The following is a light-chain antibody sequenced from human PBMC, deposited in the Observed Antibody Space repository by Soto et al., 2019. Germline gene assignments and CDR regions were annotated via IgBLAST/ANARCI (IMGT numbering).Light chain of an antibody. CDR1: QSVRSN. V-gene: IGKV3-15*01. CDR2: GAS. CDR3: QQYNNWPPYT. Sequence: IVMTQSPATLSVSPGERATLSCRASQSVRSNLAWYQQKPGQAPRLLIYGASTRATGIPARFSGSGSGTEFTLTISSLQSEDFALYYCQQYNNWPPYTFGQGTKLEIK. J-gene: IGKJ2*01.